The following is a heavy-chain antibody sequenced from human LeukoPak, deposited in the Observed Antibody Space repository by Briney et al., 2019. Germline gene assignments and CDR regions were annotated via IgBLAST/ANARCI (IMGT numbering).Heavy chain of an antibody. CDR2: IYYSGST. D-gene: IGHD5-12*01. Sequence: SETLSLTCTVSGGSISSYYWSWIRQPPGEGLEWIGYIYYSGSTNYNPSLKSRVTISVDTSKNQFSLKLSSVTAADTAVYYCARDKGIVATTHYGMDVWGQGTTVTVSS. V-gene: IGHV4-59*01. CDR1: GGSISSYY. CDR3: ARDKGIVATTHYGMDV. J-gene: IGHJ6*02.